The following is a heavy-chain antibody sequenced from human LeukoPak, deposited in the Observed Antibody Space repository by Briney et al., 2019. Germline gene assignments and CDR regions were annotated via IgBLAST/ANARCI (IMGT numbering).Heavy chain of an antibody. CDR3: ARDLGVVPAAVWNYYYGMDV. V-gene: IGHV3-33*01. J-gene: IGHJ6*02. D-gene: IGHD2-2*01. Sequence: GRSLRLSCAASGFTFSSYGMHWVRQAPGKGLEWVAVIWYDGSNKYYADSVKGRFTISRDNSKNTLYLQINSLRAEDTAVYYCARDLGVVPAAVWNYYYGMDVWGQGTTVTVSS. CDR2: IWYDGSNK. CDR1: GFTFSSYG.